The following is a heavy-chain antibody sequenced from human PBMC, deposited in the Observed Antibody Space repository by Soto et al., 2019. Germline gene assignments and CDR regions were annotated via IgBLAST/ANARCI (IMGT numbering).Heavy chain of an antibody. D-gene: IGHD3-9*01. CDR2: IYWDDDK. J-gene: IGHJ4*02. Sequence: QITLKASGPTLVKPTQTLTLTCTFSGFSLSTSGVGVGWIRQPQGTALEWLALIYWDDDKRYSPSLKCRLTCTKDNSKTQVVLTMTNIDPVDTATYYCAVDILTGYYGIVVYWGQGTLVTVSS. V-gene: IGHV2-5*02. CDR1: GFSLSTSGVG. CDR3: AVDILTGYYGIVVY.